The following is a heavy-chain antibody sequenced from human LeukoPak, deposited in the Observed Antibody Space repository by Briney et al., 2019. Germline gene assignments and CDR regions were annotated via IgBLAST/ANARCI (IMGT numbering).Heavy chain of an antibody. V-gene: IGHV4-39*01. CDR3: ARHYGP. CDR2: IYDSGST. CDR1: GGSIRSSYYY. D-gene: IGHD3-10*01. J-gene: IGHJ5*02. Sequence: SETLSLTCTVSGGSIRSSYYYWGWIRQPPGKGLEWIGRIYDSGSTYSNPSLKRRVTISVDPSTTQFSLKPNSVTAANTAVYYCARHYGPWGQGTLVTVSS.